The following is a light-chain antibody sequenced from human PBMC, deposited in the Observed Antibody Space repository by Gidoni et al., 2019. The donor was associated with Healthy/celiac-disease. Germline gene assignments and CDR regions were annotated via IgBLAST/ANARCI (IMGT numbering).Light chain of an antibody. V-gene: IGLV1-47*02. Sequence: QSVLTQPLSTSRTPGQRVTISCSGRSSNIGSNDVYWYQQLLVTSPNLLIYSNNQRPSGVPGRFSGSKSGTSASLAIRGLRSEDEADYYCAAWDDSLSGGGFGTGTKVTVL. CDR3: AAWDDSLSGGG. CDR2: SNN. J-gene: IGLJ1*01. CDR1: SSNIGSND.